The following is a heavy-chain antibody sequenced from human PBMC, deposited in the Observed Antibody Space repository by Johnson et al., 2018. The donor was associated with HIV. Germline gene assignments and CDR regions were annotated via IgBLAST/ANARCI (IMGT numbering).Heavy chain of an antibody. CDR2: ISYDGNNK. D-gene: IGHD3-22*01. V-gene: IGHV3-30*03. CDR3: ARDRPHDDNGYYYVPDACDI. J-gene: IGHJ3*02. Sequence: QVHLVESGGGVVQPGRSLRLSCAASGFTFSRYGMHWVRQVQGKGLEWVAVISYDGNNKYYADSVKGRFTISRDNSTNTLYLQMNSLRAEDTAVYYCARDRPHDDNGYYYVPDACDIWGQGTMVTVSS. CDR1: GFTFSRYG.